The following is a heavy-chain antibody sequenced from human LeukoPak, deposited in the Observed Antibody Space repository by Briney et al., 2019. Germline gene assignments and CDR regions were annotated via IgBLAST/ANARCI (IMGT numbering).Heavy chain of an antibody. Sequence: PLASVTVSCKASGYTLTSYYMHWVRQAPGQGLEWMGLTNPSGSSTSYAQKFQGRVTMTRDMSTSTVYMELSSLRSEDTAVYYCARTGTRPKGSRYYFDYWGQGTLVTVSS. CDR1: GYTLTSYY. CDR2: TNPSGSST. J-gene: IGHJ4*02. CDR3: ARTGTRPKGSRYYFDY. V-gene: IGHV1-46*01. D-gene: IGHD1-7*01.